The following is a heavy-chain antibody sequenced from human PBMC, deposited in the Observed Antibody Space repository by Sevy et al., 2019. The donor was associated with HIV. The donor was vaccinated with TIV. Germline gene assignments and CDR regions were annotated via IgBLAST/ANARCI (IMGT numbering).Heavy chain of an antibody. CDR3: ARTPLVRIPGATDLYFDN. D-gene: IGHD2-2*01. Sequence: ASVKVSCKVSGGTFSHYALSWVRQAPGQGLEWMGGIIPIFGTTNFAQRFQGRVTITADESMSTAYMELSSLRSADTAVYYCARTPLVRIPGATDLYFDNWGQGTLVTVSS. CDR1: GGTFSHYA. CDR2: IIPIFGTT. J-gene: IGHJ4*02. V-gene: IGHV1-69*13.